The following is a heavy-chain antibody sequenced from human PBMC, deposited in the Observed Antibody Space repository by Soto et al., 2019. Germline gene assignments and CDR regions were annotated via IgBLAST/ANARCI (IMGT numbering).Heavy chain of an antibody. Sequence: GSLRLSCAASGFTFSSYGMHWVRQAPGKGLEWVAVISYDGSNKYYADSVKGRFTISGDNSKNTLYLQMNSLRAEDTAVYYCAKDKDTVLMVYAYYGMDVWGQGTTDTVTS. J-gene: IGHJ6*02. CDR1: GFTFSSYG. CDR3: AKDKDTVLMVYAYYGMDV. V-gene: IGHV3-30*18. D-gene: IGHD2-8*01. CDR2: ISYDGSNK.